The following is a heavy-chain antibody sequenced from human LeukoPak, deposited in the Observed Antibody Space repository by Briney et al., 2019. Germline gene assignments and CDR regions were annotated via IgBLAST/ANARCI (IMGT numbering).Heavy chain of an antibody. J-gene: IGHJ4*02. Sequence: GGSLRLSCSASGFTFSSYAMHWVRQAPGKGLEYVSAISSNGGSTYYADSVKGRYTISRDNSKNTLYLQMSSLRAEDTAVYYCVKGRITMVRGVFDYWGQGTLVTVSS. D-gene: IGHD3-10*01. V-gene: IGHV3-64D*09. CDR3: VKGRITMVRGVFDY. CDR2: ISSNGGST. CDR1: GFTFSSYA.